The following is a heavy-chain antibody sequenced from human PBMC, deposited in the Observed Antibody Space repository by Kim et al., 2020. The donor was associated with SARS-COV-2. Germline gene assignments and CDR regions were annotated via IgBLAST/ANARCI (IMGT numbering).Heavy chain of an antibody. J-gene: IGHJ4*02. V-gene: IGHV1-8*02. CDR3: ARGKGPNYYDSSGYYNYYFDY. D-gene: IGHD3-22*01. CDR2: MNPNSGNT. Sequence: ASVKVSCKASGYTFTSYDINWVRQATGQRLEWMGWMNPNSGNTGYAQKFQGRVTMTRNTSISTAYMELSSLRSEDTAVYYCARGKGPNYYDSSGYYNYYFDYWGQGTLVTVSS. CDR1: GYTFTSYD.